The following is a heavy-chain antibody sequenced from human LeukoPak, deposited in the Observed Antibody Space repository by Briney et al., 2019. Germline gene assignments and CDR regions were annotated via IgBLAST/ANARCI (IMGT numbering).Heavy chain of an antibody. J-gene: IGHJ5*02. D-gene: IGHD3-3*01. CDR1: GDSINSRSFY. V-gene: IGHV4-39*01. CDR3: AVSAYYTGSWFDP. CDR2: IYYDGGA. Sequence: PSETLSLTCTVSGDSINSRSFYWGWIRRPPGKRLEWIGTIYYDGGANYNPSLKSRVTMSVDTPENRFSLKLTSVTAADAAVYYCAVSAYYTGSWFDPWGQGTLVTVSS.